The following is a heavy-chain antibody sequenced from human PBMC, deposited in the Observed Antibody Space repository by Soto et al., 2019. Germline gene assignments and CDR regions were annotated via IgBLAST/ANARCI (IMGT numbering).Heavy chain of an antibody. CDR1: GFTFSSYA. V-gene: IGHV3-23*01. CDR2: ISGSGGST. D-gene: IGHD3-10*01. J-gene: IGHJ4*02. CDR3: AKRGETIRGELWFGELLFD. Sequence: EVQLLESGGGLVQPGGSPRLSCAASGFTFSSYAMSWVRQAPGKGLEWVSAISGSGGSTYYADSVKGRFTISRDNSNNRLYLQMNSLRAEDTAVYYCAKRGETIRGELWFGELLFDWGQGTLVTVSS.